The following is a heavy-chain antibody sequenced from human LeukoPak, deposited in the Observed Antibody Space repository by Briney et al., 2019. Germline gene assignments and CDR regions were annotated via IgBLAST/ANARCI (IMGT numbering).Heavy chain of an antibody. CDR3: SRESGAFSPFGF. J-gene: IGHJ4*02. V-gene: IGHV4-4*02. CDR1: GGSISSTNW. Sequence: KSSETLSLTCGVSGGSISSTNWYSWVRQPPGQGLQWIGEISLSGITNYNPSLKSRVTMSLDKSKNLLSLTLTSVTAADTAVYYCSRESGAFSPFGFWGQGTLVTVTS. CDR2: ISLSGIT. D-gene: IGHD1-26*01.